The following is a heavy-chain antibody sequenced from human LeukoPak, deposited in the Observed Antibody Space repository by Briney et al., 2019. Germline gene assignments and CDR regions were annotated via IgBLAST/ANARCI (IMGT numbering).Heavy chain of an antibody. J-gene: IGHJ4*02. CDR2: SSPNSGGT. V-gene: IGHV1-2*02. CDR3: ARAYYDSSGYHYGGGDY. D-gene: IGHD3-22*01. Sequence: ASVKVSCKASGYTFTGYYIHWVRQAPGQGLEWMGWSSPNSGGTNYAQKFQGRVTMTRDMSTSTVYMELSSLRSEDTAVYYCARAYYDSSGYHYGGGDYWGQGTLVTVSS. CDR1: GYTFTGYY.